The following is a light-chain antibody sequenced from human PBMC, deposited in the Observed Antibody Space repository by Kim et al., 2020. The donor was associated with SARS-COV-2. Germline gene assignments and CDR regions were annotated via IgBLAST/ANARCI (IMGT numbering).Light chain of an antibody. CDR3: QQYGSSPQT. V-gene: IGKV3-20*01. J-gene: IGKJ2*01. CDR2: GAS. Sequence: LSPGERATLSCRASQSVSSSYLAWYQQKPGQAPRLLIYGASSRATGIPDRFSGSGSGTDFTLTISRLEPEDFAVYYCQQYGSSPQTFGQGTKLEI. CDR1: QSVSSSY.